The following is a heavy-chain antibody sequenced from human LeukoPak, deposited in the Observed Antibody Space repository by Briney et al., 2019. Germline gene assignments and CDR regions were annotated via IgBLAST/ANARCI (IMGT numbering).Heavy chain of an antibody. CDR1: GDXVSSNSAT. CDR2: TYYRSKWYN. Sequence: SQTLSLTCGISGDXVSSNSATWNWIRQSPSRGLEWLGRTYYRSKWYNVYSVSVKSRITINPDTSKNQFSLQLNSVTPDDAAVYYCAREDYGAFAYWGQGTLVTVSS. CDR3: AREDYGAFAY. J-gene: IGHJ4*02. V-gene: IGHV6-1*01. D-gene: IGHD4-17*01.